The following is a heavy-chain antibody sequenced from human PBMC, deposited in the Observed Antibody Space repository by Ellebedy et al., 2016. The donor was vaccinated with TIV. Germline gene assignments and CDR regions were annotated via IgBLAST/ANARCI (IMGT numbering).Heavy chain of an antibody. CDR1: GFTFDKSW. D-gene: IGHD3-10*01. V-gene: IGHV3-7*04. CDR2: INDDGLEK. Sequence: GESLKISCGASGFTFDKSWMTWVRQAPGKGLEWVANINDDGLEKYYVDSVKGRFTISRDNTKNSLYLQMNSLRAEDTAVYYCARGILGFGEAAYWGHGTLVSVSS. CDR3: ARGILGFGEAAY. J-gene: IGHJ4*01.